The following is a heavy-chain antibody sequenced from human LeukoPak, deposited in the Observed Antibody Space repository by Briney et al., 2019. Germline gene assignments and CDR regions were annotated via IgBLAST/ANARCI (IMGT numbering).Heavy chain of an antibody. Sequence: PGGSLRLSCAASGFTFSSYGMHWVRQAPGKGLEWMAVIWYDGSNKYYADSVKGRFTISRDNSKNTLYLQMNSLRAEDTAVYYCAKDRGSGWNGPDYWGQGTLVTVSS. D-gene: IGHD6-19*01. CDR1: GFTFSSYG. CDR2: IWYDGSNK. V-gene: IGHV3-33*06. J-gene: IGHJ4*02. CDR3: AKDRGSGWNGPDY.